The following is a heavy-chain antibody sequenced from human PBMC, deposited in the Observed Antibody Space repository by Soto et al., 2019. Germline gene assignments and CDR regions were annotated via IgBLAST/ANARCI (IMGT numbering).Heavy chain of an antibody. CDR2: IIPIFDTA. J-gene: IGHJ6*02. D-gene: IGHD3-22*01. Sequence: QVQLVQSGAEVKKPGSSVKVSCKASGCTFSSYAISWVRQAPGQGLEWMGGIIPIFDTADYAQKFQGRVTITADESTNTAYMELSSLRSEDTAVYYCAGHSSGVPGYYYGMDVWGQGTTVTVS. V-gene: IGHV1-69*12. CDR3: AGHSSGVPGYYYGMDV. CDR1: GCTFSSYA.